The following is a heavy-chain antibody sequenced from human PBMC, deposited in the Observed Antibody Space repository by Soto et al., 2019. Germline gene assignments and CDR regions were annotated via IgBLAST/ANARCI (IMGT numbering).Heavy chain of an antibody. Sequence: GGSLRLSCAASGFTFSSYGMHWVRQAPGKGLEWVAVISYDGSNKYYADSVKRRFTISRDNSKNTLYLQMNSLRAEDTAVYYCAKDSAWFGEFIPYYYMDVWGKGTTVTVSS. J-gene: IGHJ6*03. CDR1: GFTFSSYG. CDR2: ISYDGSNK. V-gene: IGHV3-30*18. CDR3: AKDSAWFGEFIPYYYMDV. D-gene: IGHD3-10*01.